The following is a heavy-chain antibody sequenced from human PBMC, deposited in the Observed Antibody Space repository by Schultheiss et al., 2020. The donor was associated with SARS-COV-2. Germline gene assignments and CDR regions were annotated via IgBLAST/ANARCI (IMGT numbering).Heavy chain of an antibody. CDR1: GFTFSDYY. Sequence: GGSLRLSCADSGFTFSDYYMNWVRQAPGKGLEWVSCISSSRTIYYADSVKGRFTISRDNAKNSLYPQMNSLRAEETALYYCARVREGEFQLATLDYWGQGTLVTVSS. J-gene: IGHJ4*02. CDR3: ARVREGEFQLATLDY. CDR2: ISSSRTI. V-gene: IGHV3-69-1*01. D-gene: IGHD2-2*01.